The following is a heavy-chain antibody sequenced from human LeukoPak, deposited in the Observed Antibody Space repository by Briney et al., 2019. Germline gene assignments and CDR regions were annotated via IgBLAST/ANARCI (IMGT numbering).Heavy chain of an antibody. Sequence: GGSLRLSCAASGFTFSSYAMHWVRQAPGKGLEYVSAISSNGGSTYYANSVKGRFTISRDNSKNTLYLQMGSLRAEDMAVYYCARGDYCSGGSCYFPSPDYWGQGTLVTVSS. CDR1: GFTFSSYA. V-gene: IGHV3-64*01. D-gene: IGHD2-15*01. CDR3: ARGDYCSGGSCYFPSPDY. CDR2: ISSNGGST. J-gene: IGHJ4*02.